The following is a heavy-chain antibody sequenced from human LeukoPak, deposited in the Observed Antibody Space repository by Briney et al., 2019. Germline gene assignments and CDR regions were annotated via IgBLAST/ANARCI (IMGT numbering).Heavy chain of an antibody. Sequence: SETLSLTCAVYGGSFSDYYWDWIRQPPGKGLEWIGEINHSGSTNYNPSLKSRVTISVDTSKNQFSLKLSSVTAADTAVYYCARMDLGSGWSIQHWGQGTLVTVSS. CDR3: ARMDLGSGWSIQH. CDR2: INHSGST. V-gene: IGHV4-34*01. CDR1: GGSFSDYY. J-gene: IGHJ1*01. D-gene: IGHD6-19*01.